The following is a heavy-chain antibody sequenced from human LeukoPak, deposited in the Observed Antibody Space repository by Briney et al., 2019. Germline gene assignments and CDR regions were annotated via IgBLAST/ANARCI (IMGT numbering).Heavy chain of an antibody. D-gene: IGHD3-10*01. CDR1: GFTFSTYS. V-gene: IGHV3-48*04. CDR3: ARDIGFGEFEPYYFDY. CDR2: ISSSGSTI. J-gene: IGHJ4*02. Sequence: GVSLRLSCAASGFTFSTYSMNWVRQAPGKGLEWVSYISSSGSTIYCADSVKGRFTISRDNAKNSLYLQMNSLRAEDTAVYYCARDIGFGEFEPYYFDYWGQGTLVTVSS.